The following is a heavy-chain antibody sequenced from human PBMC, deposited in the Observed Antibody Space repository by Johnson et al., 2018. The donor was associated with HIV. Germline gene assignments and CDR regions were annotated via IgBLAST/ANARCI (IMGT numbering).Heavy chain of an antibody. D-gene: IGHD6-6*01. V-gene: IGHV3-9*01. CDR2: ISWNSGSI. CDR3: VREGYSSSSDAFDI. CDR1: GFTFDDYA. J-gene: IGHJ3*02. Sequence: VQLVESGGGVVQPGRSLRLSCTASGFTFDDYAMHWVRLAPGKGLEWVSGISWNSGSIAYADSVEGRFDISRENSKNSHYLHMNSLRPEDTALYYCVREGYSSSSDAFDIWGQGTMVTVSS.